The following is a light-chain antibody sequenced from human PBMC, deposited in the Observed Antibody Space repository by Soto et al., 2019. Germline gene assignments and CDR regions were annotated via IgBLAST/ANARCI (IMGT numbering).Light chain of an antibody. V-gene: IGKV3-11*01. CDR2: NTS. CDR1: QSISSD. CDR3: QQRIT. J-gene: IGKJ5*01. Sequence: ELVLTQSQATLSVSPGERVTLSCRASQSISSDLAWYQQKPGQAPRLLIYNTSNTATGIPDRFSGSGSGTDYTLTISSLEPEDFAVYYCQQRITFGQGTRLEIK.